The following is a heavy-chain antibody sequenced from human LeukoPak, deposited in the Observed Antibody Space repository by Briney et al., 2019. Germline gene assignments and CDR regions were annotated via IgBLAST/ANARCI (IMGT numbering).Heavy chain of an antibody. Sequence: ASVKVSCKASGYTFTSYGISWVRQAPGQGLEWMGWISAYNGNTNYAQNLQGRVTMTTDTSTSTAYMELRSLRSDDTAVYYCARGEVGVDSSSHYYYYMDVWGKGTTVTVSS. J-gene: IGHJ6*03. V-gene: IGHV1-18*01. CDR1: GYTFTSYG. CDR3: ARGEVGVDSSSHYYYYMDV. CDR2: ISAYNGNT. D-gene: IGHD3-22*01.